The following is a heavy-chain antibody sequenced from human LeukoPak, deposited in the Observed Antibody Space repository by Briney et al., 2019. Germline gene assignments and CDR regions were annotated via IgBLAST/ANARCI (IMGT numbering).Heavy chain of an antibody. V-gene: IGHV1-2*02. CDR3: ARGGIAADRRGGDY. CDR2: INPNSGGT. J-gene: IGHJ4*02. CDR1: GYTFTGYY. D-gene: IGHD6-13*01. Sequence: ASVKVSCKASGYTFTGYYMHWVRQAPGQGLEWMGWINPNSGGTNYAQKFQGRVTMARDTSISTAYMELSRLRSDDTAVYYCARGGIAADRRGGDYWGQGTLVTVSS.